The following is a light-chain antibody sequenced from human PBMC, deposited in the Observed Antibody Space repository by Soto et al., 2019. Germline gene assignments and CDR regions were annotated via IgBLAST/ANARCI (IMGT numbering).Light chain of an antibody. Sequence: EIVLTQSPGTLSLSPGERATLSCRASQSVSSSYLAWYQQKPGQAPRLLIYGASSRATGIPDRFSGSGSGTDFTLTISRLAPEDFAVYYCQQYGSSLPWTFGHGTKVEIK. CDR1: QSVSSSY. V-gene: IGKV3-20*01. CDR3: QQYGSSLPWT. J-gene: IGKJ1*01. CDR2: GAS.